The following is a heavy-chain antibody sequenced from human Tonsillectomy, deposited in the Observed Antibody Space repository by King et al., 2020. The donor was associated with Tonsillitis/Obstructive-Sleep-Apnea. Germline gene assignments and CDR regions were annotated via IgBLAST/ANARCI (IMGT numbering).Heavy chain of an antibody. CDR3: ARHYCSSTSCYEVDPKVGFDY. J-gene: IGHJ4*02. CDR2: IIPIFGTA. V-gene: IGHV1-69*12. CDR1: GGTFSSYA. Sequence: VQLVQSGAEVKKPGSSVKVSCKASGGTFSSYAISWVRQAPGQGLEWMGGIIPIFGTANYAQKFQGRGTITADESTSTAYMELSSLRSEDTAVYYCARHYCSSTSCYEVDPKVGFDYWGQGTLVTVSS. D-gene: IGHD2-2*01.